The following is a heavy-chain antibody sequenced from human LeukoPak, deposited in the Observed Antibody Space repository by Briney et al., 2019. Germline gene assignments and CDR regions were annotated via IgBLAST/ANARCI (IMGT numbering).Heavy chain of an antibody. D-gene: IGHD3-10*01. J-gene: IGHJ3*02. Sequence: PSQTLSLTCTVSGGSISSGGYYWGWIRQHPGKGLEWIGYIYYSGSTYYNPSLKSRATISIDASKNQFSLKLSSVNAADTAVYYCARSGVGFDIWGQGTTVSVSS. CDR2: IYYSGST. CDR3: ARSGVGFDI. CDR1: GGSISSGGYY. V-gene: IGHV4-31*03.